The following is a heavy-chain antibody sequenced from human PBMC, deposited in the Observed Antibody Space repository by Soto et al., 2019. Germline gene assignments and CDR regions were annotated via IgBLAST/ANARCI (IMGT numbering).Heavy chain of an antibody. CDR1: GFTFSTSE. CDR2: IHPSVQPI. Sequence: PGGSLRLSCAASGFTFSTSEMYWVRQAPGEGLEWVSYIHPSVQPIFYADSVKGRFTISRDNAKNSLYLQMSSLRAEDSAVYYCARRASCWGQGTMVTVSS. CDR3: ARRASC. V-gene: IGHV3-48*03. J-gene: IGHJ3*01. D-gene: IGHD1-26*01.